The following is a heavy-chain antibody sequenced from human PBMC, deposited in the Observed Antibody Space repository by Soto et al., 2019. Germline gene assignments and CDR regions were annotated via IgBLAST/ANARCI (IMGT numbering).Heavy chain of an antibody. D-gene: IGHD5-12*01. J-gene: IGHJ4*02. CDR3: AAGGGLPRYY. CDR1: GGSISSGGYS. Sequence: QLQLQESGSGLVKPSQTLSLTCAVSGGSISSGGYSWSWIRQPPGKGLEWIGYIYHSGSTYYNPSLQSRVTKTVYRTKNQFSLQLSSVPAADTAVYYCAAGGGLPRYYWGQGTLVTVSS. V-gene: IGHV4-30-2*01. CDR2: IYHSGST.